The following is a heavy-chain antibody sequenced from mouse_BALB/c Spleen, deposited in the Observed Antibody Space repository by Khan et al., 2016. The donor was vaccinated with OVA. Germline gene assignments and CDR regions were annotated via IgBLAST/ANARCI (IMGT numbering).Heavy chain of an antibody. J-gene: IGHJ2*01. CDR1: GYTFTNYV. V-gene: IGHV9-3-1*01. Sequence: QFQLVQSGPELKKPGETVKISCKASGYTFTNYVMNWVKQSPGKGLKWMGWINTYTGEPTYADDFKGRFAFSLETSASTAYLQINSLKNEDTATYFCTRFHGGYWGQGTTLTVSS. CDR2: INTYTGEP. CDR3: TRFHGGY.